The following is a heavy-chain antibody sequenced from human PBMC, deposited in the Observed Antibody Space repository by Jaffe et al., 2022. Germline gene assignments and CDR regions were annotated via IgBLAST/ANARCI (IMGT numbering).Heavy chain of an antibody. CDR1: GFTFSSFD. D-gene: IGHD3-10*01. CDR2: TTTTGRNT. CDR3: ASGSYYKGLHY. J-gene: IGHJ4*02. V-gene: IGHV3-23*01. Sequence: EVQLLESGGDLVQPGGSLRLSCAASGFTFSSFDMTWVRQAPGKGLEWVSATTTTGRNTYCADSVKGRFGIFRDNSNNTLYLQMNSLRAEDTAVYYCASGSYYKGLHYWGQGTLVTVSS.